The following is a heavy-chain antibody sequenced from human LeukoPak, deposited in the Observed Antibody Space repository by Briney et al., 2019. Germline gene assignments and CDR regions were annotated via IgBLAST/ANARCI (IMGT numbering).Heavy chain of an antibody. D-gene: IGHD2-15*01. CDR1: GGSISSYY. CDR3: ARVGGIVDY. CDR2: IYYSGST. Sequence: SETLSLTCTVSGGSISSYYWSWLRQPPGKGLEWIGYIYYSGSTNYNPSLKSRVTISVDTSKNQFSLKLSSVTAADTAVYYCARVGGIVDYWGQGTLVTVSS. J-gene: IGHJ4*02. V-gene: IGHV4-59*01.